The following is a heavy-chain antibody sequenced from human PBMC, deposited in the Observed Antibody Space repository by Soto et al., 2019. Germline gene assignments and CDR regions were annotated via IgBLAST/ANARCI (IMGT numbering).Heavy chain of an antibody. D-gene: IGHD6-19*01. V-gene: IGHV4-31*03. J-gene: IGHJ4*02. CDR1: GGSISSGGYY. Sequence: PSETLSLTCTVSGGSISSGGYYWSWIRQHPGKGLEWIGYIYYSGSTYYNPSLKSRVTISVDTSKNQFSLKLSSVTAADTAVYYCARSVGSGWYFHYWGQGTLVTVSS. CDR2: IYYSGST. CDR3: ARSVGSGWYFHY.